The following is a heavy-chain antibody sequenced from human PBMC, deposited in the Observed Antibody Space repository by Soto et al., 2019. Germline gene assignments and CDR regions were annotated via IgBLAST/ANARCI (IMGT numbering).Heavy chain of an antibody. CDR2: ISAYNGNT. V-gene: IGHV1-18*01. D-gene: IGHD4-17*01. J-gene: IGHJ4*02. CDR3: ARGTTVETGNY. CDR1: GYTFTSYG. Sequence: QVQLVQSGAEVKKPGASVKVSCKASGYTFTSYGISWVRQAPGQGLEWMGWISAYNGNTNYAQKLQGRVTMTTDTATRTAYMELRSRRSEDTPVYYCARGTTVETGNYCGQGPLVTVSS.